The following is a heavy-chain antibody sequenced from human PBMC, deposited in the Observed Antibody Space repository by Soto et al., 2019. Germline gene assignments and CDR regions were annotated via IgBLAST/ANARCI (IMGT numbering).Heavy chain of an antibody. D-gene: IGHD6-19*01. V-gene: IGHV2-26*01. CDR2: IFSNDEK. CDR3: ARIRYSSGWYSYFDY. Sequence: QVTLKESGPVLVNPTETLTLTCTVSGFSLSNARMGVSWIRQPPGKALEWLAHIFSNDEKSYSTSLKSRLTISKDTSKSQVVLTMTNMDPVDTATYYCARIRYSSGWYSYFDYWGQGTLVTVSS. J-gene: IGHJ4*02. CDR1: GFSLSNARMG.